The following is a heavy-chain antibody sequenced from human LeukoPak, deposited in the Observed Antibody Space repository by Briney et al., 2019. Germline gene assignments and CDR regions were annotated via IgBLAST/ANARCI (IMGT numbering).Heavy chain of an antibody. V-gene: IGHV3-21*01. J-gene: IGHJ4*02. CDR3: AMGIAVAGYEIDY. D-gene: IGHD6-19*01. Sequence: GGSLRLSCAASGFTFSSYSMYWVRQAPGKGLEWVSSISSSSSYIYYADSVKGRFTISRDNAKNSLYLQMNSLRAEDTAVYYCAMGIAVAGYEIDYWGQGTLVTVSS. CDR2: ISSSSSYI. CDR1: GFTFSSYS.